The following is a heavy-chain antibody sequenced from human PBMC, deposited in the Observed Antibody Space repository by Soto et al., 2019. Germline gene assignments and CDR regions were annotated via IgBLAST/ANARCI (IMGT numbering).Heavy chain of an antibody. V-gene: IGHV3-53*01. D-gene: IGHD6-19*01. Sequence: EVQLVESGGGLIQPGGSLRLSCAASGFAVSSKYMTWVRQAPGKGLEWVSVIYGGGTTYYADSVKGRFTISGDTSKNTLDLQMYSRRGEDAAVYYCVPTTGWAGVDFWGQGTVVTVSS. CDR2: IYGGGTT. CDR3: VPTTGWAGVDF. CDR1: GFAVSSKY. J-gene: IGHJ4*02.